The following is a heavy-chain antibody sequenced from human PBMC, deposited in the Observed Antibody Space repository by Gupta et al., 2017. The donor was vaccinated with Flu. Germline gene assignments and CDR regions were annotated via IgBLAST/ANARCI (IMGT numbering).Heavy chain of an antibody. Sequence: GKGLEWVAVISYDGSNKYYADSVKGRFTISRDNSKNTLYLQMNSLRAEDTAVYYCARDRLRIVVVPAAFIDYWGQGTLVTVSS. V-gene: IGHV3-30-3*01. CDR2: ISYDGSNK. J-gene: IGHJ4*02. D-gene: IGHD2-2*01. CDR3: ARDRLRIVVVPAAFIDY.